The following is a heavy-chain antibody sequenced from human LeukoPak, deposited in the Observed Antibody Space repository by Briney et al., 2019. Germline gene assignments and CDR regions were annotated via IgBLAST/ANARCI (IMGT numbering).Heavy chain of an antibody. CDR1: GYSFTSYW. CDR2: IYPGDSDT. D-gene: IGHD6-13*01. V-gene: IGHV5-51*01. CDR3: ARRQGIAAAGTGMDYYYGMDV. J-gene: IGHJ6*02. Sequence: GESLKISCRGSGYSFTSYWIGWVRQMPGKGLEWMGIIYPGDSDTRYSPSFQGQVTISADKSISTAYLQWSSLKASDTAMYYCARRQGIAAAGTGMDYYYGMDVWGQGTTVTVSS.